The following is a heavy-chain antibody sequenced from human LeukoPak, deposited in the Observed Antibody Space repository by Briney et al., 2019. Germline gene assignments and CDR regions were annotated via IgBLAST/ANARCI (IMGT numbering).Heavy chain of an antibody. D-gene: IGHD6-13*01. Sequence: ASVKVSCKASGYTFTGYYMHWVRQAPGQGLEWMGRINPNSGGTNYAQKFQGRVTMTRDTFISTAYMELSRLRSDDTAVYYCAREAAAGTKFCYDYWGQGTLVTVSS. CDR3: AREAAAGTKFCYDY. V-gene: IGHV1-2*06. J-gene: IGHJ4*02. CDR1: GYTFTGYY. CDR2: INPNSGGT.